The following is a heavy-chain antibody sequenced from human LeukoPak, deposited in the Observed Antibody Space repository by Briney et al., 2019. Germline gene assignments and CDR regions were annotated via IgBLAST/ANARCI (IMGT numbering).Heavy chain of an antibody. D-gene: IGHD1-26*01. V-gene: IGHV1-69*13. CDR3: TRGSAGIAPATTKNFFDF. CDR2: VIPVFGVP. Sequence: SVKVSCKSSGGTFSSFIINWVRQAPGQGLEWMGGVIPVFGVPNYAQRFQGRVTITADESTSTVYLYLTSLRSEDTAVCFCTRGSAGIAPATTKNFFDFWGQGTLVTVSS. CDR1: GGTFSSFI. J-gene: IGHJ4*02.